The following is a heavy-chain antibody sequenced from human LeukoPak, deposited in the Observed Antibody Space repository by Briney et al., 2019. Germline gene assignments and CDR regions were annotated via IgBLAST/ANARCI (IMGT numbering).Heavy chain of an antibody. J-gene: IGHJ4*02. Sequence: GASVKVSCKASGGTFSSYAISWVRQAPGQGLEWMEGIIPMFDTANYAQKFQGRVTITADESTSTAYMELSSLRSEDTAVYYCASVSAYCSSTSCYGTYYFDYWGQGTLVTVSS. D-gene: IGHD2-2*01. CDR1: GGTFSSYA. CDR3: ASVSAYCSSTSCYGTYYFDY. CDR2: IIPMFDTA. V-gene: IGHV1-69*13.